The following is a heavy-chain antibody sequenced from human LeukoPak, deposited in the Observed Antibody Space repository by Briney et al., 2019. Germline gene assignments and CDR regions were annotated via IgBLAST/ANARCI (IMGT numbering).Heavy chain of an antibody. CDR3: ARVQGGGYRTADY. D-gene: IGHD6-19*01. V-gene: IGHV3-23*01. CDR1: GFTFSSYT. J-gene: IGHJ4*02. CDR2: IRETGSDT. Sequence: PGGSLRLSCAASGFTFSSYTMSWVRQAPGKGLEWVSTIRETGSDTYYADSVKGRFTISRDNSKNTLFLQMNSLRGEDTAMYYCARVQGGGYRTADYWGQGTLVTVSS.